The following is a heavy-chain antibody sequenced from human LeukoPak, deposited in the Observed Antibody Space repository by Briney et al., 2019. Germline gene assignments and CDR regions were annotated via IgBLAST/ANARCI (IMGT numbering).Heavy chain of an antibody. J-gene: IGHJ4*02. Sequence: PGGSLRLSCAASGFTFSSYSMNWVRQAPGKGLEWVSSISSSSSYIYYADSVKGRFTISRDNAKNSLYLQMNSLRAEDTAVYYCARVDGGGSYPFDYWGQGTLVTVSS. CDR1: GFTFSSYS. CDR3: ARVDGGGSYPFDY. CDR2: ISSSSSYI. D-gene: IGHD1-26*01. V-gene: IGHV3-21*01.